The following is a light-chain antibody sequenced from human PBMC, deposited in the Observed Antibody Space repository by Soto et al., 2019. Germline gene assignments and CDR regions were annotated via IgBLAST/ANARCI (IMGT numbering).Light chain of an antibody. CDR2: GAS. J-gene: IGKJ1*01. CDR1: QSVSSSY. V-gene: IGKV3-20*01. Sequence: EIVLTQSPGTLSLSPGERATLSCRASQSVSSSYLAWYQQKPGQAPRLLIYGASSRATGIPDRFSGSGSGTDFNLSISRLEHEDFAVYYCQQYGSSPTFGQGTKVEIK. CDR3: QQYGSSPT.